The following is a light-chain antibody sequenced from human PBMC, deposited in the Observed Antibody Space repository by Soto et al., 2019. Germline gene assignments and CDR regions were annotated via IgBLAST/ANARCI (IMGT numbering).Light chain of an antibody. Sequence: QSALTQPPSVSAAPGQTVTISCSGSSSNIGNNYVSWYQQLPGTAPKLLIYDNNVRPSGIPDRFSGSKSGTSATLDITGLQTGDEADYYCGTWDNSLSAVFGGGTKLTVL. CDR2: DNN. V-gene: IGLV1-51*01. J-gene: IGLJ2*01. CDR1: SSNIGNNY. CDR3: GTWDNSLSAV.